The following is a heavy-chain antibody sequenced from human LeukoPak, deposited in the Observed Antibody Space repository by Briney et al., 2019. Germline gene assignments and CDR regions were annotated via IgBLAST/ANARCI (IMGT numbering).Heavy chain of an antibody. CDR2: IGGGGSTT. J-gene: IGHJ4*02. CDR1: GFTFSSYA. Sequence: GGSLRLSCAASGFTFSSYAMRWVRQAPGKGLEWVSSIGGGGSTTYYADSVKGRFTISRANSKNTLYLQMNGLRAEDTAVYYCTNGYCTGGLCHRYFDYWGQGALVTVSS. D-gene: IGHD2-8*02. CDR3: TNGYCTGGLCHRYFDY. V-gene: IGHV3-23*01.